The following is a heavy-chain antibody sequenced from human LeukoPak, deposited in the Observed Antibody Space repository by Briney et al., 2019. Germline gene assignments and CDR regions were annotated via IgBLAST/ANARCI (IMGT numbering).Heavy chain of an antibody. CDR2: ISYDGSNK. D-gene: IGHD2-15*01. CDR1: GFTFSSYA. Sequence: GGSLRLSCAASGFTFSSYAMHWVRQAPGKGLEWVAVISYDGSNKYYADSVKGRFTISRDNSKNTLYLQMNSLRAEDTAAYYCARDPSLLYYYYYGMDVWGQGTTVTVSS. V-gene: IGHV3-30-3*01. J-gene: IGHJ6*02. CDR3: ARDPSLLYYYYYGMDV.